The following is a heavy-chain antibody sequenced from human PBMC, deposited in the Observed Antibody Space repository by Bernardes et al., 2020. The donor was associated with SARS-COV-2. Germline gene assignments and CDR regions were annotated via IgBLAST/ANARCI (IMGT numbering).Heavy chain of an antibody. Sequence: ASVKVSCKASGYTFTSYDINWVRQATGQGLEWMGWMNPNSGNTGYAQKFQGRVTMTRNTSISTAYMELSSLRSEDTAVYYCARLAGTTLYYGMDVWGQGTTVTVSS. V-gene: IGHV1-8*01. J-gene: IGHJ6*02. CDR1: GYTFTSYD. CDR3: ARLAGTTLYYGMDV. CDR2: MNPNSGNT. D-gene: IGHD1-7*01.